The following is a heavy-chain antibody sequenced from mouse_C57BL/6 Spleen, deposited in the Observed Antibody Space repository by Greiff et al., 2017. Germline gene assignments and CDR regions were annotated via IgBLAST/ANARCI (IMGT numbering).Heavy chain of an antibody. Sequence: EVQLQQSGPELVKPGASVKISCKASGYTFTDYYMNWVKQSHGKSLEWIGDINPNNGGTSYNQKFKGKATLTVDKSSSTAYMELRSLTSEDSAVYYCARKWGLRTLYAMDYWGQGTSVTVSS. J-gene: IGHJ4*01. CDR3: ARKWGLRTLYAMDY. D-gene: IGHD2-4*01. CDR2: INPNNGGT. V-gene: IGHV1-26*01. CDR1: GYTFTDYY.